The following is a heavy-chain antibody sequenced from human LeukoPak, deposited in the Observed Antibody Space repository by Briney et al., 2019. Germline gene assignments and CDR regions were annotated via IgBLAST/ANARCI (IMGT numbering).Heavy chain of an antibody. V-gene: IGHV4-59*11. Sequence: SETLSLTCTVSGGSISSHYWSWVRQPPGKGLEWIGYMYYSGSTNYNPSLKSRVSISVDTSKNQFSLKLSSVTAADTALYYCARLVDGGNEYWYFDLWGRDTLVTVSS. J-gene: IGHJ2*01. D-gene: IGHD4-23*01. CDR2: MYYSGST. CDR3: ARLVDGGNEYWYFDL. CDR1: GGSISSHY.